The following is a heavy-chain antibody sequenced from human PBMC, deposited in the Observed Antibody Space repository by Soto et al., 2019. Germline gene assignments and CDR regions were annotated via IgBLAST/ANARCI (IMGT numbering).Heavy chain of an antibody. V-gene: IGHV3-23*01. Sequence: GGSLRLSCAASGFTFSSYAMSWVRQAPGKGLEWVSAISGSGGSTYYADSVKGRFTISRDNSKNTLYLQMNSLRAEDTAVYYCAISRAPHPYYFDYWGQGTLVTVSS. J-gene: IGHJ4*02. CDR3: AISRAPHPYYFDY. CDR1: GFTFSSYA. CDR2: ISGSGGST.